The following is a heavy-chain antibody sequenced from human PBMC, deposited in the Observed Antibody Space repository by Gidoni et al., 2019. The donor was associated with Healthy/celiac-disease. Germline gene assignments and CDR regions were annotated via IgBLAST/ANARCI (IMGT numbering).Heavy chain of an antibody. J-gene: IGHJ4*02. CDR3: AKGQKSGYNYGPDY. CDR1: GFTFDDYA. CDR2: ISWHSVSI. Sequence: EVQLVESGGGLVQPGRSLRLSCAASGFTFDDYAMHWVRQAPGKGLEWVSGISWHSVSIGYADSVKGRFTISRDNGKNSLYLQMNSLRAEDTALYYCAKGQKSGYNYGPDYWGQGTLVTVSS. D-gene: IGHD5-18*01. V-gene: IGHV3-9*01.